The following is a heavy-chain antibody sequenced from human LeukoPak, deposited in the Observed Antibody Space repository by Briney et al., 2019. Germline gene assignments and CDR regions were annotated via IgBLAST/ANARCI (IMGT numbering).Heavy chain of an antibody. CDR1: GGSISSHS. D-gene: IGHD3-22*01. J-gene: IGHJ4*02. Sequence: SETLSLTCTVSGGSISSHSWSWIRQPPGKGLEWIGYINYSGSTNYNHSLKSRVTISIDMAKNQVSLKLSSVTAADTAVYYCATFYYDSSGYRDWGQGTLATVSS. CDR3: ATFYYDSSGYRD. CDR2: INYSGST. V-gene: IGHV4-59*11.